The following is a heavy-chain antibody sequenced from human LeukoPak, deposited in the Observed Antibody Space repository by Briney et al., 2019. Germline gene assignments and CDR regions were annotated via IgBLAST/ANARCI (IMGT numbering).Heavy chain of an antibody. CDR3: ARGFSGVVGDY. D-gene: IGHD3-10*01. V-gene: IGHV4-34*01. Sequence: PSETLSLTCTVYGGSFSDYYWSWIRQPPGKGLEWIGEIKPGGITNYNPSLKSRVTISVNTSKNQLSLKLNSATAADTTVYYCARGFSGVVGDYWGQGTLVTVSS. CDR2: IKPGGIT. J-gene: IGHJ4*02. CDR1: GGSFSDYY.